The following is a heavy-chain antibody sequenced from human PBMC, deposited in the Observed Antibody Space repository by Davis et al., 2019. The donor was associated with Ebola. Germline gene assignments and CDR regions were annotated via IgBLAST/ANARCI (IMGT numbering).Heavy chain of an antibody. CDR3: ARGPGDGSGSYLPPYYFDY. V-gene: IGHV1-8*01. Sequence: ASVKVSCKASGYTFTSYDINWVRQATGQGLEWMGWMNPNSGNTGYAQKFQGRVTITADESTSTAYMELRSLRSEDTAVYYCARGPGDGSGSYLPPYYFDYWGQGTLVTVSS. CDR2: MNPNSGNT. D-gene: IGHD3-10*01. J-gene: IGHJ4*02. CDR1: GYTFTSYD.